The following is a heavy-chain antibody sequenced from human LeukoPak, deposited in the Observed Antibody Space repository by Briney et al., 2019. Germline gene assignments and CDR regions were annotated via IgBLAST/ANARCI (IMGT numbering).Heavy chain of an antibody. D-gene: IGHD6-13*01. CDR1: GGSFSGYY. CDR2: INHSGST. Sequence: SETLSLTCAVYGGSFSGYYWSWIRQPPGKGLEWIGEINHSGSTNYNPSLKSRVTISVDTSKNQFSLKLSSVTAADTAVYYCARGQDSRRFDYWGQGTLVTVSS. V-gene: IGHV4-34*01. CDR3: ARGQDSRRFDY. J-gene: IGHJ4*02.